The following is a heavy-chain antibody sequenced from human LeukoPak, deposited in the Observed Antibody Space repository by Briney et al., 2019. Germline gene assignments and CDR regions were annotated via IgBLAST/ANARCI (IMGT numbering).Heavy chain of an antibody. CDR3: ARPYYYDSRIDP. CDR2: MYYSGST. V-gene: IGHV4-30-4*01. D-gene: IGHD3-22*01. CDR1: GGSISSGDYY. Sequence: PSEILSLTCTVSGGSISSGDYYWSWIRQPPGKGLEWIAYMYYSGSTYYNPSLKSRVTMSADTSKNQFSLKLSSVTAADTAVYYCARPYYYDSRIDPWGQGILVTVSS. J-gene: IGHJ5*02.